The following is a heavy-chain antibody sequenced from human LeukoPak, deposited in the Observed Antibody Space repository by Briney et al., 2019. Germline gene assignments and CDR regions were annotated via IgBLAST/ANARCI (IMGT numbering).Heavy chain of an antibody. CDR3: ASYSSSWYSPTLYYYYGMDV. J-gene: IGHJ6*02. V-gene: IGHV1-69*04. CDR1: GGTFSSYA. Sequence: ASVKVSCKASGGTFSSYAISWVRQAPGQGLEWMGRIIPILGIANYAQKFQGRVTITADKSTSTACMELSSLRSEDTAVYYCASYSSSWYSPTLYYYYGMDVWGQGTTVTVSS. D-gene: IGHD6-13*01. CDR2: IIPILGIA.